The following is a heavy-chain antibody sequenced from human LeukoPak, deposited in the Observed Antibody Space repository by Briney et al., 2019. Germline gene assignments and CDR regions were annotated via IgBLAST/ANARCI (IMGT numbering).Heavy chain of an antibody. V-gene: IGHV3-30*14. Sequence: PGGSLRLSCAASGFTFSSYAMHWVRQAPGKGLEWVAVISYDGSNKYYADSVRGRFTISRDISKNTLYLQMNDLGAEDTALYYCVRGLSGVSSWYFDLWGRGTLVSVSS. D-gene: IGHD7-27*01. CDR2: ISYDGSNK. CDR3: VRGLSGVSSWYFDL. J-gene: IGHJ2*01. CDR1: GFTFSSYA.